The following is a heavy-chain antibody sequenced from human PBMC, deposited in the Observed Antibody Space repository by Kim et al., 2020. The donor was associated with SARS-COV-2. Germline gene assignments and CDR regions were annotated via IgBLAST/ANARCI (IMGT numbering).Heavy chain of an antibody. D-gene: IGHD3-22*01. V-gene: IGHV4-61*01. CDR2: IYYSGST. J-gene: IGHJ4*01. Sequence: SETLSLTCTVSGGSVSSGSYYWSWIRQPPGKGLEWIGYIYYSGSTNYNPSLKSRVTISVDTSKNQFSLKLSSVTAADTAVYYCAREGDYYDSGGFDYCG. CDR1: GGSVSSGSYY. CDR3: AREGDYYDSGGFDY.